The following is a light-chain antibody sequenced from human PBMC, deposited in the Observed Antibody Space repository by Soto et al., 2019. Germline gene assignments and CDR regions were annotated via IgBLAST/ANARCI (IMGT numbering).Light chain of an antibody. Sequence: SYELTQPPSVSVAPGKTARITCGGNKIGSKSVHWYQQKPGQAPVLVIYYDSDRPSGIPERFSGSNSGNTATLTISRVEAGDEADYYCQVWDSSSDHVVFGGGTMLTVL. CDR2: YDS. J-gene: IGLJ2*01. CDR3: QVWDSSSDHVV. V-gene: IGLV3-21*04. CDR1: KIGSKS.